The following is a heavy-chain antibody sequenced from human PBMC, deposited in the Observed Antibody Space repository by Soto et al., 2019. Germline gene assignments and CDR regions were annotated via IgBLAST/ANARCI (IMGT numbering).Heavy chain of an antibody. CDR3: ARDAVTTYYYYGMDV. J-gene: IGHJ6*02. V-gene: IGHV4-59*01. CDR1: AGSISSYY. CDR2: IYYSGST. D-gene: IGHD4-17*01. Sequence: PSETLSLTCTVSAGSISSYYWSWIRQPPGKGLEWIGYIYYSGSTNYNPSLKSRVTISVDTSKNQFSLKLSSVTAADTAVYYCARDAVTTYYYYGMDVWGQGTTVTVSS.